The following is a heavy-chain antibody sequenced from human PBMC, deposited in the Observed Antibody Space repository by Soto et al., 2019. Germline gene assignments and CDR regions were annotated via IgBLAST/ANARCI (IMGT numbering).Heavy chain of an antibody. Sequence: QVQLVESGGGVVQPGRSLRLSCAASGFTFSGLGMHWVRQAPGKGLEWVAVIRYDGSNIYYADAVKGRFTISRDNSKDTLCRKRNSLRADDRVVYYWGREGVGPTTFLGYFAHWGQGPRVPVPS. V-gene: IGHV3-33*01. J-gene: IGHJ4*02. D-gene: IGHD1-26*01. CDR2: IRYDGSNI. CDR1: GFTFSGLG. CDR3: GREGVGPTTFLGYFAH.